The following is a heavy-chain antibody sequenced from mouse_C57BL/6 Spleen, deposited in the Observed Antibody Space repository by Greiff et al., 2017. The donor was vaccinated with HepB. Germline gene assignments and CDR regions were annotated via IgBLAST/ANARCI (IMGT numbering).Heavy chain of an antibody. CDR2: INPNNGGT. D-gene: IGHD1-2*01. CDR3: ASGAYDGLDY. CDR1: GYTFTDYY. J-gene: IGHJ2*01. Sequence: VQLQQSGPELVKPGASVKISCKASGYTFTDYYMNWVKQSHGKSLEWIGDINPNNGGTSYNQKFKGKATLTVDKSSSTAYMELRSLTSDDAAVYYCASGAYDGLDYWGQGTTLTVSS. V-gene: IGHV1-26*01.